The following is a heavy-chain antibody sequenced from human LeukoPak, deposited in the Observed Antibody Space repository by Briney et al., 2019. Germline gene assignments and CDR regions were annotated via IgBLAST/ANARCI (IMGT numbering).Heavy chain of an antibody. J-gene: IGHJ4*02. V-gene: IGHV3-21*01. CDR3: ASGGGIAAAEESY. CDR2: ISSSSSYI. CDR1: GFTFSSYS. D-gene: IGHD6-13*01. Sequence: KTGGSLRLSCAASGFTFSSYSMNWVRQAPGKGLEWVSSISSSSSYIYYADSVKGRFTISRDNAKNSLYLQMNSLRAEDTAVYYCASGGGIAAAEESYWGQGTLVTVSS.